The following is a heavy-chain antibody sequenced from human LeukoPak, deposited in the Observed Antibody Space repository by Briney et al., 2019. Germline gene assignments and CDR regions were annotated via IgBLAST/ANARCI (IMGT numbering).Heavy chain of an antibody. CDR1: GFTLRNYA. CDR2: ISGSDGST. Sequence: PGGSLRVSCATSGFTLRNYAMSWVRQAPGKGLEWVSAISGSDGSTYYADSVKGRFTISRDNSKNTLYLQMNSLRAEDTAVYYCTRIPSSTSSWYYFDYWGQGTLVTVSS. J-gene: IGHJ4*02. CDR3: TRIPSSTSSWYYFDY. V-gene: IGHV3-23*01. D-gene: IGHD6-13*01.